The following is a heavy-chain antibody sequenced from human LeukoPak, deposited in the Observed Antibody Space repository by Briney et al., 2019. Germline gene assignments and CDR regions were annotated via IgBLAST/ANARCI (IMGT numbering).Heavy chain of an antibody. Sequence: PGGSLRLSCAASGFTFSSYAMSWVRQAPGKGLEWVSAISGSGGSTYYADSVKGRFTISRDNAKNSLYLQMNSLRAEDTAVYYCAPSDSSGYSFDYWGQGTLVTVSS. CDR3: APSDSSGYSFDY. J-gene: IGHJ4*02. CDR1: GFTFSSYA. D-gene: IGHD3-22*01. CDR2: ISGSGGST. V-gene: IGHV3-23*01.